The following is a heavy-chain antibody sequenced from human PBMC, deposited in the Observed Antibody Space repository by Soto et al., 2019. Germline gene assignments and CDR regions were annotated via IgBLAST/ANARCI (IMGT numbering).Heavy chain of an antibody. V-gene: IGHV1-46*03. J-gene: IGHJ4*01. Sequence: ASVKVSCKASGYXFINYYIHWVRQAPGQGLEWMGIINPRDGSTNYAQKFQGRITMTRDTSTSTVYMELSSLRSDDTAVYYCSISTADFDCWGRGSLVTVSS. D-gene: IGHD3-9*01. CDR2: INPRDGST. CDR1: GYXFINYY. CDR3: SISTADFDC.